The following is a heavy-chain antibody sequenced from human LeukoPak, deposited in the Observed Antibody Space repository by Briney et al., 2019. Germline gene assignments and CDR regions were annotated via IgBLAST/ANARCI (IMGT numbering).Heavy chain of an antibody. CDR3: ARTDCSSTSCYMFDY. CDR1: GGSFSGYY. V-gene: IGHV4-34*01. J-gene: IGHJ4*02. CDR2: INHSGNA. D-gene: IGHD2-2*02. Sequence: SETLSLTCAVSGGSFSGYYWTWIRQPPGKGLEWIGEINHSGNANYNPSLKSRVTISLDMSENHFSLKLTSVTAADTAVYYCARTDCSSTSCYMFDYWGQGTLVTVSS.